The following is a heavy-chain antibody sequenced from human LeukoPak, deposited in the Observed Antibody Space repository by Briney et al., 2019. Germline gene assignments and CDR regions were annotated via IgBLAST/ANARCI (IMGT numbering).Heavy chain of an antibody. CDR1: GGSVSSSSYY. Sequence: PSETLSLTCTVSGGSVSSSSYYWGWIRQPPGKGLESIGSISYSGTNYNNPSLKSRVSISIDTSKNQFSVQLTSVTAADTAMYYCASLGTLRSWGQGTLVTVSS. D-gene: IGHD7-27*01. CDR3: ASLGTLRS. V-gene: IGHV4-39*01. CDR2: ISYSGTN. J-gene: IGHJ5*02.